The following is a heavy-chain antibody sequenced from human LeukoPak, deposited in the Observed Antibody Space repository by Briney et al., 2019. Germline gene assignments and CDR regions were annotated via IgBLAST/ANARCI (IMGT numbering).Heavy chain of an antibody. D-gene: IGHD2-15*01. J-gene: IGHJ4*02. V-gene: IGHV3-30*18. CDR3: AKAPSWYFDY. Sequence: GRSLRLSCAASGFTFSSYGMHWVRQAPGKGLEWVAVISYDGSNKYYADSVKGRFTISRDNSKNTLYLQMNSLRAEDTAVYYCAKAPSWYFDYWGQGTLVTVSS. CDR1: GFTFSSYG. CDR2: ISYDGSNK.